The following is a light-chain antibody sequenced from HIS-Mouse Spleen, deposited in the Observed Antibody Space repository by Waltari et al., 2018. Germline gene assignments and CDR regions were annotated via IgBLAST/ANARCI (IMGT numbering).Light chain of an antibody. Sequence: SSELTQDPAVSVALGQTVRITCQGDSLRSYYPSRYQQKPGQAPVLVIYGKNNRPSGIPDRFSGSSSGNTASLTITGAQAEDEADYYCNSRDSSGNHLVFGGGTKLTVL. CDR1: SLRSYY. CDR3: NSRDSSGNHLV. V-gene: IGLV3-19*01. CDR2: GKN. J-gene: IGLJ3*02.